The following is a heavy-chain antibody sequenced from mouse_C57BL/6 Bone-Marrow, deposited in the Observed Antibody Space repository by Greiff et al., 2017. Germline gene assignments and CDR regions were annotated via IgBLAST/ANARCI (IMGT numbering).Heavy chain of an antibody. D-gene: IGHD2-1*01. CDR1: GFSLTSYG. V-gene: IGHV2-9*01. CDR2: IWGGGST. Sequence: VKLVESGPGLVAPSQSLSITCTASGFSLTSYGVGWVRQPTGQGLEWLGEIWGGGSTNYNSALMSRLGISKDNSKSQVFLKMNSLQTDDTAMYYCARLGNYYAMDYWGQGTSVTVSS. CDR3: ARLGNYYAMDY. J-gene: IGHJ4*01.